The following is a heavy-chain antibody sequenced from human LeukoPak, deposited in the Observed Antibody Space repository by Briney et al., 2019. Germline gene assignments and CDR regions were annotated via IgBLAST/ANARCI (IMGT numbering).Heavy chain of an antibody. CDR3: ARDPSSRVTGDF. CDR2: ISFDGNNK. D-gene: IGHD3-10*01. J-gene: IGHJ4*02. CDR1: GFIFSNYV. V-gene: IGHV3-30-3*01. Sequence: PGGSLRLSCAASGFIFSNYVMHWVRQAPGKGLEWVALISFDGNNKFYAHSVKGRFTISRDYSKNTLYLQMNSLRAEDTAVYYCARDPSSRVTGDFWGQGTLVTVSS.